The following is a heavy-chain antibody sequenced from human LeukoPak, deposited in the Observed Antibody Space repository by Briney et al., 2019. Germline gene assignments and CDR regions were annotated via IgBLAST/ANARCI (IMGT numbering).Heavy chain of an antibody. CDR2: IYPGDSDT. D-gene: IGHD2-2*01. V-gene: IGHV5-51*01. CDR1: GYSFTSYW. CDR3: ARPAYLGYCSGTSCHDAFDI. J-gene: IGHJ3*02. Sequence: KRGESLKISCKGSGYSFTSYWIGWVRQMPGKGLEWMGIIYPGDSDTRYSPSFQGQVTISAEKSISTAYLQWSSLKASDTAMYYCARPAYLGYCSGTSCHDAFDIWGQGTMVTVSS.